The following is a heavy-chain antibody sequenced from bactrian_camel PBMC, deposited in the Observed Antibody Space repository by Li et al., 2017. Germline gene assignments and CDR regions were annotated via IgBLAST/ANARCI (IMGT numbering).Heavy chain of an antibody. CDR1: LSPFNAYY. CDR3: AAETQCAVYHSCSYCRQYQS. D-gene: IGHD2*01. V-gene: IGHV3S1*01. Sequence: VQLVESGGGLVQSGGSLRLTCATSNLSPFNAYYMSWIRQAPGKGLEWVSTISPGGGSTINYAESVKGRFTISQDNARKTVYLQMNNLKPEDTGRYFCAAETQCAVYHSCSYCRQYQSWGQGTQVTVS. J-gene: IGHJ4*01. CDR2: ISPGGGSTI.